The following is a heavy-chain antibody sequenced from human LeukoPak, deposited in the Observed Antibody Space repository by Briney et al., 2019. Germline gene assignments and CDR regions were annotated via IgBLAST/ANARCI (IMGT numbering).Heavy chain of an antibody. V-gene: IGHV3-7*03. CDR3: AKLSWGELLSDDFDY. D-gene: IGHD1-26*01. Sequence: GGSLRLSCSASGFTFSNFWMTWVRQAPGKGLECLANISPDGREKYYLDSVKGRFTISRDNSKNTLYLQMNTLRAEDTAVYYCAKLSWGELLSDDFDYWGQGTLVTVSS. CDR2: ISPDGREK. J-gene: IGHJ4*02. CDR1: GFTFSNFW.